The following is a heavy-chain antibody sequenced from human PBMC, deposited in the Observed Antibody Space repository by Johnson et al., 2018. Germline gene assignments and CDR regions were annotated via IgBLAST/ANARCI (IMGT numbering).Heavy chain of an antibody. V-gene: IGHV3-23*01. D-gene: IGHD4/OR15-4a*01. CDR2: ISGSGGST. J-gene: IGHJ6*02. CDR3: AGAVVGLYGMDV. CDR1: GFTFSSYA. Sequence: EVQLLESGGGLVQPGGSLRLSCAASGFTFSSYAMSWVRQAPGKGLEWVSAISGSGGSTYYADSVKGRFPISRAKSKNSLYLQMNSLRAEDTAVDYWAGAVVGLYGMDVWGQGTTVTVAS.